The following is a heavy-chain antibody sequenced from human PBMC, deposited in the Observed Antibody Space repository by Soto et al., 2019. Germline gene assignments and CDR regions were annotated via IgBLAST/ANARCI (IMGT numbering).Heavy chain of an antibody. CDR1: GGSFSGYY. J-gene: IGHJ6*02. CDR3: ARTGGATVMLYYYYGMDV. V-gene: IGHV4-34*01. CDR2: INHSGST. D-gene: IGHD4-17*01. Sequence: SETLSLTCAVYGGSFSGYYWSWIRQPPGKGLEWIGEINHSGSTNYNPSLKSRVTISVDTSKNQFSLKLSSVTAADTAVYYCARTGGATVMLYYYYGMDVWGQGTTVTVSS.